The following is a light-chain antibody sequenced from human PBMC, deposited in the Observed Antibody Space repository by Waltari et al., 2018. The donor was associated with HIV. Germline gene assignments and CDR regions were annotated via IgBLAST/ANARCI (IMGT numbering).Light chain of an antibody. CDR2: GAS. CDR3: QQYDYRPLT. Sequence: EVVLTQSPATVSVSPGERATLSYRASQSLSSNLAWFQQRPGQAPRLLIYGASTRASGISARFSGTGSGTEFTLTISSLQSEDFAVYYCQQYDYRPLTFGGGTKVEIK. J-gene: IGKJ4*01. V-gene: IGKV3-15*01. CDR1: QSLSSN.